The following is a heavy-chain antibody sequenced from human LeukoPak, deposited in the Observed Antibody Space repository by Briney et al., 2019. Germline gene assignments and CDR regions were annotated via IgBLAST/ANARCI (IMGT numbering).Heavy chain of an antibody. J-gene: IGHJ5*01. Sequence: SETLSLTCTVSGDSISSGDYYWSWVRQPGGKGLEWIGRISSSGSTNYNPSLKSRVTISVDTSKNQFSLKLSSVTAADTAVYFCARAVLAAKSEHWFDSWGQGTLVTVSS. D-gene: IGHD6-25*01. CDR1: GDSISSGDYY. CDR3: ARAVLAAKSEHWFDS. CDR2: ISSSGST. V-gene: IGHV4-61*02.